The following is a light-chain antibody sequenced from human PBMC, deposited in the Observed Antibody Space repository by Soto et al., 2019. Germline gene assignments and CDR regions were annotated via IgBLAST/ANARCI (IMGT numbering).Light chain of an antibody. CDR1: QSVSSY. Sequence: EIVLTQSPATLSLSPGERATLSCRASQSVSSYLAWYQQKPGQAPRLLIYDASNRATGIPARFSGSGSGTDFTLTSSSLEPEDFAVYYCQQRSNWPPVFGPGTKVDIK. CDR2: DAS. CDR3: QQRSNWPPV. J-gene: IGKJ3*01. V-gene: IGKV3-11*01.